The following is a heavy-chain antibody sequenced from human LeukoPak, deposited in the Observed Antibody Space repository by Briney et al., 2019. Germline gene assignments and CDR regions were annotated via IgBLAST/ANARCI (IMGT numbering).Heavy chain of an antibody. CDR1: VYTFTSYD. D-gene: IGHD3-22*01. J-gene: IGHJ4*02. CDR3: ARGPRNYYDSSGYSL. CDR2: MNPNSGNT. V-gene: IGHV1-8*03. Sequence: RASVKVPCKASVYTFTSYDINWVRQATGQGLEWMGWMNPNSGNTGYAQKFQGRVTITRNTSISTAYMELSSLRSEDTAVYYCARGPRNYYDSSGYSLWGQGTLVTVSS.